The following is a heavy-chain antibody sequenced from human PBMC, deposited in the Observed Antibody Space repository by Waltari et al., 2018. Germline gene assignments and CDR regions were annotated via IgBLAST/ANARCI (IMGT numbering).Heavy chain of an antibody. J-gene: IGHJ4*02. Sequence: QVQLQESGPGLVKPSETLSLTCTVSGGSISSYYWSWIRQPPGKGLEWIGYIYYSGSTNYNPSLKGRVTISVDTSKNQFSLKLSSVTAADTAVYYCARGRNGDYVGYWGQGTLVTVSS. V-gene: IGHV4-59*01. CDR2: IYYSGST. D-gene: IGHD1-1*01. CDR1: GGSISSYY. CDR3: ARGRNGDYVGY.